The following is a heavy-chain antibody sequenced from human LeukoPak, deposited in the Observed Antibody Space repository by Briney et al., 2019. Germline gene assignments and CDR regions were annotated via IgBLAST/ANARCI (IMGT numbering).Heavy chain of an antibody. CDR2: IYSGGST. V-gene: IGHV3-53*01. J-gene: IGHJ4*02. CDR1: GFTVSNSY. CDR3: ARDRGGPGYSYGFDY. Sequence: PGGSLRLSCAASGFTVSNSYMTWVRQAPGKGLEWVSVIYSGGSTYYADSVKGRFIISRDNSKNTLYLQMNNLKGEDTVMYYCARDRGGPGYSYGFDYWGQGTLVTGSS. D-gene: IGHD5-18*01.